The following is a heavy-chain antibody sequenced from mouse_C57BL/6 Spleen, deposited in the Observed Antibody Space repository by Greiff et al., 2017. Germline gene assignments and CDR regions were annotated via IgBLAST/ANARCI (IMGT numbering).Heavy chain of an antibody. CDR3: TTGSYYAMDY. CDR2: IDPEDGDT. V-gene: IGHV14-1*01. D-gene: IGHD1-1*01. J-gene: IGHJ4*01. Sequence: EVQLQQSGAELVRPGASVKLSCTASGFNINDYYMHWVKQRPEQGLEWIGRIDPEDGDTEYAPKFQGRATMTVDTSSNTAYLQLSSLTSEDTAVYYCTTGSYYAMDYWGQGTSVTVSS. CDR1: GFNINDYY.